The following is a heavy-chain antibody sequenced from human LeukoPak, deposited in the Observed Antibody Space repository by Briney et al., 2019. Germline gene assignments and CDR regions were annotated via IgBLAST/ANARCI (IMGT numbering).Heavy chain of an antibody. CDR3: AKDKVIVVVPALSPNWFDP. CDR2: ISSSSSYI. D-gene: IGHD2-2*01. V-gene: IGHV3-21*04. Sequence: GGSLRLSCAASGFTFSSYSMNWVRQAPGKGLEWVSSISSSSSYIYYADSMKGRFTISRDNSKNTLYLQMNSLRAEDTAVYYCAKDKVIVVVPALSPNWFDPWGQGTLVTVSS. J-gene: IGHJ5*02. CDR1: GFTFSSYS.